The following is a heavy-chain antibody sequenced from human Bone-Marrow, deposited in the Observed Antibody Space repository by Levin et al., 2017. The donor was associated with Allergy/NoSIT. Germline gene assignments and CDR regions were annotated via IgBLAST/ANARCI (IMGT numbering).Heavy chain of an antibody. CDR3: ARDGHVRERSGTSWYSISDYYMDG. Sequence: SETLSLTCTVSGGSISSGNYYWSWIRQPAGERLEWIGRIYTSGSTNYNPSLKSRVTISLDTSQNQFSLKLTSVTAADTSVYYCARDGHVRERSGTSWYSISDYYMDGWGKGTTVTVSS. CDR2: IYTSGST. D-gene: IGHD2-2*02. J-gene: IGHJ6*03. CDR1: GGSISSGNYY. V-gene: IGHV4-61*02.